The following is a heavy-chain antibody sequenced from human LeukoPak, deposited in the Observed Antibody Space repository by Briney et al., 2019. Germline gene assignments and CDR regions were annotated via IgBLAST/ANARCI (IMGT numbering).Heavy chain of an antibody. V-gene: IGHV4-39*07. Sequence: SETLSLTCSVSGDSISNTAYYWGWIRQPPGKGLEWIGSIYYTGSTYYNPSLKSRVTISVDTSKNQFSLKLSSVTAADTAVYYCARETSQKGAHYMDVWGKGTTITISS. CDR3: ARETSQKGAHYMDV. CDR1: GDSISNTAYY. J-gene: IGHJ6*03. D-gene: IGHD3-16*01. CDR2: IYYTGST.